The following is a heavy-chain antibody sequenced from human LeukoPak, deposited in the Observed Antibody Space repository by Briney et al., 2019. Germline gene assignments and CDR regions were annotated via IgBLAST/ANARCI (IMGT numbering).Heavy chain of an antibody. CDR1: GGSIGSSSYY. Sequence: SETLSLTCTVSGGSIGSSSYYWGWIRQPPGKGLEWIGSIYYSGSTYYNPSLKSRVTISVDTSKNQFSLKLSSVTAADTAVYYCARFYLRGLTMVRGASNKYYFDYWGQGTLVTVSS. D-gene: IGHD3-10*01. CDR2: IYYSGST. J-gene: IGHJ4*02. CDR3: ARFYLRGLTMVRGASNKYYFDY. V-gene: IGHV4-39*07.